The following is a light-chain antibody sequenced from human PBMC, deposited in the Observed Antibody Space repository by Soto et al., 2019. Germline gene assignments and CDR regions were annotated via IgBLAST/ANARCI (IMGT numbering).Light chain of an antibody. V-gene: IGLV2-14*03. Sequence: QSALTQPASVSGSPGQSITISCTGTSSDVGGYNYVSWYQHHPGKAPKLMIYGVSNRPSGVSDRFSGSRSGNTASLTISGLQAEDEADYYCSSYTSSSTLVFGGGTKVTVL. CDR1: SSDVGGYNY. J-gene: IGLJ3*02. CDR3: SSYTSSSTLV. CDR2: GVS.